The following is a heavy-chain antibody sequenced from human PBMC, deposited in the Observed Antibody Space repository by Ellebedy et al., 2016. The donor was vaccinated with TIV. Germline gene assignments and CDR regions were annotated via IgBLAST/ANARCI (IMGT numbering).Heavy chain of an antibody. D-gene: IGHD3-22*01. J-gene: IGHJ4*02. CDR1: GGSFSGYY. V-gene: IGHV4-34*01. CDR3: AREGSYYYDSSGYSPFDY. Sequence: SETLSLXCAVYGGSFSGYYWSWIRQPPGKGLEWIGEINHSGSTNYNPSLKSRVTISVDTSKNQFSLKLSSVTAADTAVYYCAREGSYYYDSSGYSPFDYWGQGTLVTVSS. CDR2: INHSGST.